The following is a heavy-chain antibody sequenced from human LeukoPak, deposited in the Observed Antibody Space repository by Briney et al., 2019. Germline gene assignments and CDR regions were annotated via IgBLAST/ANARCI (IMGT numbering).Heavy chain of an antibody. CDR1: GFIFSSYG. CDR2: LRSDGTDK. Sequence: PGGSLRLSCAASGFIFSSYGMHWVRQAPRKGLEWVAFLRSDGTDKYYADSVKGRFTISRDNSKNTLYLQMSSLRAEDTAVYYCAKHDSGSYYWGQGTLVTVSS. CDR3: AKHDSGSYY. D-gene: IGHD3-22*01. J-gene: IGHJ4*02. V-gene: IGHV3-30*02.